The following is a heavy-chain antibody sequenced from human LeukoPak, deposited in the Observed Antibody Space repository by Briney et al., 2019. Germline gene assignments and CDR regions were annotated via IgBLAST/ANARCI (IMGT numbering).Heavy chain of an antibody. CDR1: GGSFSGYY. CDR2: INHSGST. D-gene: IGHD5-18*01. V-gene: IGHV4-34*01. J-gene: IGHJ6*03. CDR3: ARDRYIFAGPDAYYYMDV. Sequence: SETLSLTCAVSGGSFSGYYWSWIRQPPGKGLEWIGEINHSGSTNYNPSLKSRVTISVDTSKNQFSLKLSSVTAADTAVYYCARDRYIFAGPDAYYYMDVWGKGTTVTISS.